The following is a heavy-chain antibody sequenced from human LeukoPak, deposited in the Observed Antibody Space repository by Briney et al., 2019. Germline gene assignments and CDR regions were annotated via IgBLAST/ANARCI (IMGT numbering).Heavy chain of an antibody. V-gene: IGHV4-59*01. CDR1: GGSISSYY. CDR3: ARVPRSYYYYYYMDV. Sequence: SEALSLTCTVSGGSISSYYWSWIRQPPGKGLEWLGYIYYSGSSNYNPSLKSRVTISADTSKNQFSLKLSSVTAADTAVYYCARVPRSYYYYYYMDVWGKGTTVTVSS. J-gene: IGHJ6*03. CDR2: IYYSGSS.